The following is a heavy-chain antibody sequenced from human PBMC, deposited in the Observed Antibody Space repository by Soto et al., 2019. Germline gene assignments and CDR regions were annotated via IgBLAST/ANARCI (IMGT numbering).Heavy chain of an antibody. CDR1: GFAISRGYY. D-gene: IGHD1-1*01. J-gene: IGHJ4*02. V-gene: IGHV4-38-2*02. Sequence: SETLSLTCSVSGFAISRGYYWSWVRQPPGKGLEWIGSIYPSVSSYHNPSLATRLRLSIDPSKNQFTLNLTSVTAADTALYFCAREKVGTTFFDNWGQGIQVTVSS. CDR2: IYPSVSS. CDR3: AREKVGTTFFDN.